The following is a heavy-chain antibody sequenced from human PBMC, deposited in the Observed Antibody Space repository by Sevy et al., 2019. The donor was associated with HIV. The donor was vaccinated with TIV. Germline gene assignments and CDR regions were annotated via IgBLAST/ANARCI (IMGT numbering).Heavy chain of an antibody. Sequence: GGSLRLSCAAYGFTFTSDYMHWVRQPPGKGLVWVSHINTDGKIIRYADSVKGRFTTSRDNAKNTLYLQMNSLRAEDTAVYYCARGSRGTFGSWGQGTLVTVSS. V-gene: IGHV3-74*01. CDR3: ARGSRGTFGS. CDR2: INTDGKII. CDR1: GFTFTSDY. J-gene: IGHJ4*02. D-gene: IGHD1-26*01.